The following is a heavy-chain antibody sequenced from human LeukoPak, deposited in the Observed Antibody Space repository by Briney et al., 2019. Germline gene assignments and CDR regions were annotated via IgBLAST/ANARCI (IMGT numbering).Heavy chain of an antibody. Sequence: GGSLRLSCAASGFTFSTYAVSWVRQAPGKGLEWVSSLSGSGRRTYHADPVKGRFTISRDNSKNTLSLQMNSLKAEDTAIYYCAKARGTGEYYYYYYGMDVWGQGTTVTVSS. J-gene: IGHJ6*02. CDR3: AKARGTGEYYYYYYGMDV. CDR2: LSGSGRRT. V-gene: IGHV3-23*01. D-gene: IGHD3/OR15-3a*01. CDR1: GFTFSTYA.